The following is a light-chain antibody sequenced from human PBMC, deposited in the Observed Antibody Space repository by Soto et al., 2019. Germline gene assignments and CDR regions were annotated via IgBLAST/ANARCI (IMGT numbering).Light chain of an antibody. CDR1: QSVRSN. CDR2: GAS. Sequence: EIVMTQSPATLSVSPGERATLSCRASQSVRSNLAWYQQRPGQAPRLLIYGASTKATGIPARFSGSGSGTEVTLTISSLQSENFAVFYCLQYNNWPYTFGQGTKLETK. CDR3: LQYNNWPYT. J-gene: IGKJ2*01. V-gene: IGKV3-15*01.